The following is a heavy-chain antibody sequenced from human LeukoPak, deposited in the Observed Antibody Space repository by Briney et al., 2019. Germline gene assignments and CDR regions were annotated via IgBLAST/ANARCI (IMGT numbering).Heavy chain of an antibody. CDR2: IYYSGST. CDR1: GGSISSGDYY. CDR3: ASYMITFGGVIADAFVI. D-gene: IGHD3-16*02. J-gene: IGHJ3*02. Sequence: SETLSLTCTVSGGSISSGDYYWSWIRQPPGKGLEWIGYIYYSGSTYYNPSLKSRVTISVDTSKNQFSLKLSSVTAADTAVYYCASYMITFGGVIADAFVIWGQGTMVTVSS. V-gene: IGHV4-30-4*08.